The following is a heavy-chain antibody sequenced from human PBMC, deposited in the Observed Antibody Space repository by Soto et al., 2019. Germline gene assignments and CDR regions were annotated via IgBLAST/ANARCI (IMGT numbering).Heavy chain of an antibody. CDR2: INPNSGGT. Sequence: GASVKVSCKASGYTFTGYYMHWVRQAPGQGLEWMGWINPNSGGTNYAQKFQGRVTMTRDTSISTAYMELSRLRSDDTAVYYCARGYYDSSGYYYLVSPDCAFDTWGQGTMVTVSS. D-gene: IGHD3-22*01. CDR1: GYTFTGYY. V-gene: IGHV1-2*02. J-gene: IGHJ3*02. CDR3: ARGYYDSSGYYYLVSPDCAFDT.